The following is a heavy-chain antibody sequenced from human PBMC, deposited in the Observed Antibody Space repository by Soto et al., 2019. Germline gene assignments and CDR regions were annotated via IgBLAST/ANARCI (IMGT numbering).Heavy chain of an antibody. Sequence: QVHLVESGGGVVQPGRSLRLSCAGSGVTFRGYAVHWVRQAPGKGLEWVTVISDDGSKTYYVDSVKGRFTVSRDDSTNTVFRQMSSLRTEDTAVYHCARAYQLTYYFDYWGPGTLVTVSS. J-gene: IGHJ4*02. CDR3: ARAYQLTYYFDY. V-gene: IGHV3-30*14. D-gene: IGHD2-21*01. CDR2: ISDDGSKT. CDR1: GVTFRGYA.